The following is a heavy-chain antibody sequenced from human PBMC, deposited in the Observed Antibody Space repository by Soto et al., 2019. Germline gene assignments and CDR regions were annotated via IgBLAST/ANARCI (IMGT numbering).Heavy chain of an antibody. V-gene: IGHV4-31*03. J-gene: IGHJ4*02. CDR3: ARAPNSSPTHSPLKNYYFDY. CDR2: IYYSGRT. Sequence: HVQLQESGPGLVKPSQTLSLTCTVSGGSISSGGYFWSWIRQHPGQGLEWIGFIYYSGRTYYNPSLKSRMTISVDTSKNHISLNLSSVTAADTAMYYCARAPNSSPTHSPLKNYYFDYWGQGTLVTVSS. D-gene: IGHD6-13*01. CDR1: GGSISSGGYF.